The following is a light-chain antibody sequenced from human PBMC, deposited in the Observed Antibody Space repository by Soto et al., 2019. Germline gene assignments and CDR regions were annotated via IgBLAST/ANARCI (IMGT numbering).Light chain of an antibody. Sequence: EIVMTQSPATLSVSPGERATLSCRASQSVTSNLAWYQQRPGQAPRLLFYGASTRATGIPARFSGSGSGTEFTLTISSLQSEDFAVYYCQQYYTWPRTFGQGTKVEIK. CDR2: GAS. J-gene: IGKJ1*01. V-gene: IGKV3-15*01. CDR1: QSVTSN. CDR3: QQYYTWPRT.